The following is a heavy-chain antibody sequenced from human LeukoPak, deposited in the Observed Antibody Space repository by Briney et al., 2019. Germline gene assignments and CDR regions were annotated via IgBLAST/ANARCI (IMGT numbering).Heavy chain of an antibody. Sequence: GGSLRLSCAASGFTVNSNYMTWVRQAPGKGLEWVSVIHSGGSTFYADFVKGRFTISRDNSKNTLYLQMNSLRTDSTAVYYCASSSWSRSNWFDPWGQGTLVTVSS. J-gene: IGHJ5*02. CDR2: IHSGGST. V-gene: IGHV3-66*02. CDR3: ASSSWSRSNWFDP. CDR1: GFTVNSNY. D-gene: IGHD6-13*01.